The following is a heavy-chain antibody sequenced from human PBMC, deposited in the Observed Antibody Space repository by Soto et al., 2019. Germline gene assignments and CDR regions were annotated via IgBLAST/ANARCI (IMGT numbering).Heavy chain of an antibody. J-gene: IGHJ4*02. CDR3: AREDIVATHFDY. CDR2: IYYSGST. Sequence: QVQLQESDPGLVKPSETLSLTCTVSGGSVSSGSYYWSWIRQPPGKGLEWIGYIYYSGSTNYNPSLKSRVTISVDTSKNQFSLKLSSVTAADTAVYYCAREDIVATHFDYWGQGTLVTVSS. V-gene: IGHV4-61*01. CDR1: GGSVSSGSYY. D-gene: IGHD5-12*01.